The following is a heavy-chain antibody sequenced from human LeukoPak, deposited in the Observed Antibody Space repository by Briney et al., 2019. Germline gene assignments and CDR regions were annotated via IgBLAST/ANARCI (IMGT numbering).Heavy chain of an antibody. CDR2: ISWNSGSI. J-gene: IGHJ4*02. Sequence: PGRSLRLSCAASGFTFNDYAMHWVRQAPGKGLEWVSGISWNSGSIGCADSVKGRFTISRDNAKNSLYLQMNSLRAEDTALYYCAKDIWGSYPGYYFDYWGQGTLVTVSS. V-gene: IGHV3-9*01. CDR3: AKDIWGSYPGYYFDY. CDR1: GFTFNDYA. D-gene: IGHD3-16*02.